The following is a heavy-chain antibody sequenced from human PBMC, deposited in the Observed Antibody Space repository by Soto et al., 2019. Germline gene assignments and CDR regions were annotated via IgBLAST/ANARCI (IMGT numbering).Heavy chain of an antibody. CDR3: AKDDGDYVGVVY. J-gene: IGHJ4*02. CDR1: GYTFTSYG. CDR2: ISAYNGNT. V-gene: IGHV1-18*01. Sequence: QVQLVQSGAEVKKPGASVKVSCKASGYTFTSYGISWVRQAPGQGLEWMGWISAYNGNTNYAQKLQGRVTMTTDTAPSTAYVELRSPRSDDTAVYYCAKDDGDYVGVVYWGQGSLVTVSA. D-gene: IGHD4-17*01.